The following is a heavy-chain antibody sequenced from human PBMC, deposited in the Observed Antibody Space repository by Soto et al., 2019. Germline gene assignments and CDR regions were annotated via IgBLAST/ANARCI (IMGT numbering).Heavy chain of an antibody. CDR1: GFTFSSYA. CDR3: AKEGQYCSSTSCYVWFHP. Sequence: GGSLRLSCAASGFTFSSYAMSWVRQAPGKGLEWVSAISGSGGSTYYADSVKGRFTISRDNSKNTLYLQMNSLRAEDTAVYYCAKEGQYCSSTSCYVWFHPWGQGTLVTVSS. V-gene: IGHV3-23*01. CDR2: ISGSGGST. J-gene: IGHJ5*02. D-gene: IGHD2-2*01.